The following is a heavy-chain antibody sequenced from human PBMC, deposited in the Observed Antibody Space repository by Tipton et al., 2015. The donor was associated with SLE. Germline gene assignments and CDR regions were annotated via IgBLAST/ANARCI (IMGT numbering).Heavy chain of an antibody. V-gene: IGHV1-8*02. CDR3: ARAKWEPDY. Sequence: QLVQSGAEVKKPGASVRVSCKASGYTFTTYGISWVRQAPGQGLEWMGWMNPTHSNTGYVQKFQGRVTMTMDTSKSTAYMELSDLTSEDTAVYYCARAKWEPDYWGQGTLVTVSS. CDR1: GYTFTTYG. CDR2: MNPTHSNT. D-gene: IGHD1-26*01. J-gene: IGHJ4*02.